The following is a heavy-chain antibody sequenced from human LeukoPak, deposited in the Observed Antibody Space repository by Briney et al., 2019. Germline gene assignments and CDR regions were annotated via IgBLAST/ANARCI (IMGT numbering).Heavy chain of an antibody. Sequence: GASVKVSCKASGYTFTGYYMHWVRQAPGQGLEWMGWINPNSGGTNYAQKLQGRVTMTTDTSTSTAYMELRSLRSDDTAVYYCARALLSTGFIDYWGQGTLVTVSS. D-gene: IGHD1-1*01. V-gene: IGHV1-2*02. CDR1: GYTFTGYY. CDR2: INPNSGGT. CDR3: ARALLSTGFIDY. J-gene: IGHJ4*02.